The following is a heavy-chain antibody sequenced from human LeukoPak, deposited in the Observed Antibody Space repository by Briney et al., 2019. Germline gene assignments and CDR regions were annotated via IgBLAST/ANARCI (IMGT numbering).Heavy chain of an antibody. CDR1: GGSISSYY. J-gene: IGHJ4*02. CDR2: IYYSGST. CDR3: ARGVGDGYNYEEYYFDY. D-gene: IGHD5-24*01. V-gene: IGHV4-59*01. Sequence: PSETLSLTCTVSGGSISSYYWSWIRQPPGKGLEWIGYIYYSGSTNYTPSLKSRVTISVDTSKNQFSLKLSSVTAADTAVYYCARGVGDGYNYEEYYFDYWGRGTLVTVSS.